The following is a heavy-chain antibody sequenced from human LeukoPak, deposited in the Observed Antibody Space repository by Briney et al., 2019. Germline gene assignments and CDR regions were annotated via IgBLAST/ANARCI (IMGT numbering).Heavy chain of an antibody. Sequence: SETLSLTCAVYGGSFSGYYWSWIRQPPGKGLEWIGEINHSGSTNYNPSLKSRVTISVDTSKNQFSLKLSSVTAADTAVYYCASLVVPRDYWGQGTLVTVSS. CDR1: GGSFSGYY. V-gene: IGHV4-34*01. CDR2: INHSGST. CDR3: ASLVVPRDY. D-gene: IGHD2-2*01. J-gene: IGHJ4*02.